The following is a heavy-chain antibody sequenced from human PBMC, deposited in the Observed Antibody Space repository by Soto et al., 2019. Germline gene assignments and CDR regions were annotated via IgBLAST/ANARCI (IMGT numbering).Heavy chain of an antibody. Sequence: ASVKVSCKASGYTFTTYVMHWVRQAPGQRLEWMGWINAGNDNTKYSQKFQGRVTITRDTSASTVYMELSSLSSEDTAVNYCARVGHYYYGMDVWGQGTTVTVSS. J-gene: IGHJ6*02. V-gene: IGHV1-3*01. CDR1: GYTFTTYV. CDR3: ARVGHYYYGMDV. CDR2: INAGNDNT. D-gene: IGHD3-10*01.